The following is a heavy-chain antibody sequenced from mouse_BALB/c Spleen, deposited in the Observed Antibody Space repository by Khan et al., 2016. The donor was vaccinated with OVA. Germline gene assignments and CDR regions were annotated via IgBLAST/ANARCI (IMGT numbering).Heavy chain of an antibody. J-gene: IGHJ3*01. CDR1: GYTFTNYG. D-gene: IGHD2-14*01. Sequence: QIQLVQSGPELKKPGETVKISCKASGYTFTNYGMNWVKQAPGKGLKWMGWINTSTGEPTYAEEFKERFVFSLETSASTAYLQINNLKNEETATYICARGDYMYGSWFAYWGQGTLVTVSA. V-gene: IGHV9-3*02. CDR2: INTSTGEP. CDR3: ARGDYMYGSWFAY.